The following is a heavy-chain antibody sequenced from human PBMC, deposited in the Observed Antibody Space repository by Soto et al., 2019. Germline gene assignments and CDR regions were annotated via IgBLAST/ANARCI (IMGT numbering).Heavy chain of an antibody. Sequence: GGSLRLSCAASGFTFSSCAMGWVRQAPGKGLEWVSDIIDSGGSTYYADSVKGRFTISRDNSKSTLYLQMNSLRAEDTALYYCAKGRSYYYYNGVDVWGQGTTVTGSS. CDR3: AKGRSYYYYNGVDV. V-gene: IGHV3-23*01. J-gene: IGHJ6*02. CDR2: IIDSGGST. CDR1: GFTFSSCA.